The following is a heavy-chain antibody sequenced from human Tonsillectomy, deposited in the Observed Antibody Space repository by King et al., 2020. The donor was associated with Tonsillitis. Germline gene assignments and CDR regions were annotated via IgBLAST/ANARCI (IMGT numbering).Heavy chain of an antibody. CDR3: AWPRGYSSSPVFDI. Sequence: QLQESGPGLVKPSETLSLTCTVSGGSISSSSYYWGWIRQPPGKGLEWIGSIYYSGSTYYNPSLKSRVTISVDTSKNQFSLKLSSVTAADTAVYHCAWPRGYSSSPVFDIGGQGTMPTAS. D-gene: IGHD6-6*01. CDR2: IYYSGST. V-gene: IGHV4-39*01. CDR1: GGSISSSSYY. J-gene: IGHJ3*02.